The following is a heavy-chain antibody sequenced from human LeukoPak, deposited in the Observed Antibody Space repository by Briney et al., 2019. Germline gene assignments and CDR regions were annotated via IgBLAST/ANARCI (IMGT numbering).Heavy chain of an antibody. D-gene: IGHD2-15*01. CDR1: GYTFTGYY. J-gene: IGHJ5*02. CDR2: ISAYNGNT. Sequence: ASVKVSCKASGYTFTGYYMHWVRQAPGQGLEWIGWISAYNGNTNYAQKLQGRVTMTTDTSTSTAYMELRSLRSDDTAVYYCARDLGDAVVVVAATPTRYNWFDPWGQGTLVTVSS. CDR3: ARDLGDAVVVVAATPTRYNWFDP. V-gene: IGHV1-18*04.